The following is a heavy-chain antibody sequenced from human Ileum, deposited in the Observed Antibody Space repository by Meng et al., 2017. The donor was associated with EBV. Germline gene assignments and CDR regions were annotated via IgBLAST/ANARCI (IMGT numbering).Heavy chain of an antibody. D-gene: IGHD6-19*01. Sequence: VLLRESVPGRVKPSQTLSLTCSVSGGSGSSGGNYWSSIRQPPGKGLEWIGYIYNSGSTNYNPSLKSRVTISVDTSKNQFSLKLSSVTAADTAVYYCARDGYSSGSDWGQGTLVTVSS. J-gene: IGHJ4*02. V-gene: IGHV4-61*08. CDR2: IYNSGST. CDR1: GGSGSSGGNY. CDR3: ARDGYSSGSD.